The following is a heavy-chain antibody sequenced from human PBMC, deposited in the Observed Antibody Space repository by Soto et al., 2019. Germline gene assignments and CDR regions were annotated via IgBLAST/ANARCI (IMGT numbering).Heavy chain of an antibody. D-gene: IGHD4-17*01. CDR1: GFTFSSYA. Sequence: EVQLLESGGGLVQPGGSLRLSCAASGFTFSSYAMSWVRQAPGKGLEWVSAISGSGGSTYYADSVKGRFTISRDNSKNTLYLQMNSLRAEDTDVYYCAKATGATLTTVTVSFDYWGQGTLVTVSS. J-gene: IGHJ4*02. CDR3: AKATGATLTTVTVSFDY. V-gene: IGHV3-23*01. CDR2: ISGSGGST.